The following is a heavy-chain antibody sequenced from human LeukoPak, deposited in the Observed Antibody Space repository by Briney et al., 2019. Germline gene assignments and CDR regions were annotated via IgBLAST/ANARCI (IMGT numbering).Heavy chain of an antibody. D-gene: IGHD3-9*01. Sequence: SETLSLTCTVSGGSVSSGRYFWSWVRQPPGKGLEWIGYIYYSESTNYNSSLKSRATISVDTSKNQFSLRLTSVTAADTAVYYCARARRDSNFDWLFDYWGQGTLVTVSS. V-gene: IGHV4-61*01. CDR2: IYYSEST. CDR1: GGSVSSGRYF. J-gene: IGHJ4*02. CDR3: ARARRDSNFDWLFDY.